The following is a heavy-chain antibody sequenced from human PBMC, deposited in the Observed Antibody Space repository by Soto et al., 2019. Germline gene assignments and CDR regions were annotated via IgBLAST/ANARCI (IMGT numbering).Heavy chain of an antibody. D-gene: IGHD4-17*01. J-gene: IGHJ1*01. V-gene: IGHV4-30-4*01. CDR3: ARTPDYGDYRKAKYFQH. Sequence: SXTLSLACTVSGGSISSGDYYWSWIRQPPGKGLEWIGYIYYSGSTYYNPSLKSRVTISVDTSKNQFSLKLSSVTAADTAVYYCARTPDYGDYRKAKYFQHWGQGTLVTVSS. CDR1: GGSISSGDYY. CDR2: IYYSGST.